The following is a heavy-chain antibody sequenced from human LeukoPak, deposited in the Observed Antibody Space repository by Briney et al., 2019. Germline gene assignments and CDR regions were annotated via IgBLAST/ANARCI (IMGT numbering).Heavy chain of an antibody. J-gene: IGHJ3*02. CDR2: INPDSGDT. CDR3: ARDRNSGSSLDI. Sequence: ASVKVSCEASGYGFTGYFMHWVRQAPGQGLEWMGWINPDSGDTNYAQNFQGRVTMTRDTSISTAYMELSSLKSDDTAVYYCARDRNSGSSLDIWGQGTMLTVSS. CDR1: GYGFTGYF. D-gene: IGHD6-6*01. V-gene: IGHV1-2*02.